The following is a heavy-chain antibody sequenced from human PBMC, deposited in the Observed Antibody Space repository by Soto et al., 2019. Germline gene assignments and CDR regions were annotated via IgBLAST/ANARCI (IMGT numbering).Heavy chain of an antibody. Sequence: EVQLVESGGGLVQPGGSLRLSCAASGFTVSSHYMAWVRLTPGMGLEWVSLIYPAGHTYYRDSVKGRFTISRDNSKNTRSLHIDSLRAEDAAVYFCARGAPDSNGSPFDHWGQGTRVTMSS. D-gene: IGHD3-22*01. CDR1: GFTVSSHY. CDR2: IYPAGHT. V-gene: IGHV3-53*01. J-gene: IGHJ4*01. CDR3: ARGAPDSNGSPFDH.